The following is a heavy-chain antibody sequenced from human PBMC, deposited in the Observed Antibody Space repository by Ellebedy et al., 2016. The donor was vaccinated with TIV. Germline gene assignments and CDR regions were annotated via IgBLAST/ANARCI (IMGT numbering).Heavy chain of an antibody. CDR3: ARASEYSYGRLDY. J-gene: IGHJ4*02. CDR1: GGSISPYY. CDR2: INHSGST. V-gene: IGHV4-34*01. Sequence: MPSETLSLTCTVSGGSISPYYWSRIRQPPGNGLEWIGEINHSGSTNYNPSLKSRVTISVDTSKNQFSLKLSSVTAADTAVYYCARASEYSYGRLDYWGQGTLVTVSS. D-gene: IGHD5-18*01.